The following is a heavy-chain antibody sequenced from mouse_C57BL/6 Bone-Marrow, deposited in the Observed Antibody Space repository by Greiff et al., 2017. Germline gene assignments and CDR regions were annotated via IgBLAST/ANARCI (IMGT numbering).Heavy chain of an antibody. J-gene: IGHJ2*01. CDR3: ARSEGGYYSLYYFDY. D-gene: IGHD2-3*01. CDR1: GYTFTSYW. CDR2: IDPNSGGT. Sequence: QVQLQQPGAELVKPGASVKLSCKASGYTFTSYWMHWVKQRPGRGLEWIGRIDPNSGGTKYNEKFKSKATLTVDKPSSTAYMQLSSLTSEDSEGYYCARSEGGYYSLYYFDYWGQGTTLTVSS. V-gene: IGHV1-72*01.